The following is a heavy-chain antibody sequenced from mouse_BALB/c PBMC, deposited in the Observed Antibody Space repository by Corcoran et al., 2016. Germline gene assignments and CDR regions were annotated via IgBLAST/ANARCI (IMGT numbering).Heavy chain of an antibody. D-gene: IGHD1-2*01. CDR1: GYSITSGYY. J-gene: IGHJ2*01. V-gene: IGHV3-6*02. CDR2: ISYDGSN. Sequence: DVQIQESGPGLVKPSQSLSLTCSVTGYSITSGYYWNWIRQFPGNKLEWMGYISYDGSNNYNPSLKNRISITRDTSKNQFFLKLNSVTTEDTATYYCATLLRPFDYWGQGTTLTVSS. CDR3: ATLLRPFDY.